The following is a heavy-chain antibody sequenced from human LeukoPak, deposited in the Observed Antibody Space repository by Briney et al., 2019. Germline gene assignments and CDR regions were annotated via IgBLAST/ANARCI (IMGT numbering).Heavy chain of an antibody. CDR3: AKDPEAWYFYY. V-gene: IGHV3-30*18. J-gene: IGHJ4*02. CDR2: ISYDGSNK. Sequence: QAGGSLRLSCAASGFTFSSYGMHWVRQAPGKGLEWVAVISYDGSNKYYADSVKGRFTISRDNSKNTLYLQMNSLRAEDTAVYYCAKDPEAWYFYYWGQGTLVTVSS. D-gene: IGHD1-14*01. CDR1: GFTFSSYG.